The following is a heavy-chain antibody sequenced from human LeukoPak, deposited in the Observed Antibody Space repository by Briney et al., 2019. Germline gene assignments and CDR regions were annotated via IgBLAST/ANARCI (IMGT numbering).Heavy chain of an antibody. CDR3: ARQERYCSNGVCLKHFDY. CDR2: IYYNGNT. V-gene: IGHV4-39*01. D-gene: IGHD2-8*01. CDR1: GGSISSSSYY. Sequence: SETLSLTCTVSGGSISSSSYYWGWIRQPPGKGLEWIGSIYYNGNTYYNPSLKSRVTISVDTSKNQFSLKLSSVTAADTAVYYCARQERYCSNGVCLKHFDYWGQGTLVTVSS. J-gene: IGHJ4*02.